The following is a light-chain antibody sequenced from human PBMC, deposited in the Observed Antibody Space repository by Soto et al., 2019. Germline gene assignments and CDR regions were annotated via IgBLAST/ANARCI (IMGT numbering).Light chain of an antibody. CDR2: DAS. CDR1: QTISSW. CDR3: QQYNSYSWT. V-gene: IGKV1-5*01. J-gene: IGKJ1*01. Sequence: GDRVTITCRASQTISSWLAWYQQKPGKAPKLLIYDASNSQSGIPSRFSGSGSGTEFTLTISSLQPDDFATYYCQQYNSYSWTFGQGTKVDIK.